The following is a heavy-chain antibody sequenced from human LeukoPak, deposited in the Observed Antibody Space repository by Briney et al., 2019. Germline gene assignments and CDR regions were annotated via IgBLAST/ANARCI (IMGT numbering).Heavy chain of an antibody. CDR1: GFTFSSYS. J-gene: IGHJ4*02. CDR2: ISSTSTTT. V-gene: IGHV3-48*02. Sequence: GGSLRLSCAASGFTFSSYSMNWVRQAPGKGLEWVSYISSTSTTTYYADSVKGRFTISRDNAKNSLYLQMNSLRDEDTAVYYCARDRLNEYGEYFDYWGQGTQVTVSS. D-gene: IGHD4-17*01. CDR3: ARDRLNEYGEYFDY.